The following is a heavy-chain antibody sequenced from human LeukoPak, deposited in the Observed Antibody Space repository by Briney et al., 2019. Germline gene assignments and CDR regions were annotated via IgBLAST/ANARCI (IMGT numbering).Heavy chain of an antibody. CDR1: GGSINNGGYY. V-gene: IGHV4-31*03. CDR2: IYYSGSS. D-gene: IGHD1-26*01. J-gene: IGHJ4*02. CDR3: AREVGPHDY. Sequence: PSQTLSLTCTVSGGSINNGGYYWSWIRQHPGKGLEWIGYIYYSGSSYYNPSLRSRVTISVDTSKNHFSLKLSSVTAADTAVYYCAREVGPHDYWGQGTLVTVSS.